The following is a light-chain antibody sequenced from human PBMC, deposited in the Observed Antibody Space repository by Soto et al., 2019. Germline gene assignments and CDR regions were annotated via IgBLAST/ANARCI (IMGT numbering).Light chain of an antibody. J-gene: IGKJ2*01. CDR1: QSISSY. CDR3: QQSYSTPRT. Sequence: DIQMTQSPSSLSASVGDRVTITCRASQSISSYLNWYQQKPGKAPKLLIYAASSLQSGVPSRFSCSGTRTDFTLTISSLQPEDFATYYSQQSYSTPRTFGQGTKLEIK. V-gene: IGKV1-39*01. CDR2: AAS.